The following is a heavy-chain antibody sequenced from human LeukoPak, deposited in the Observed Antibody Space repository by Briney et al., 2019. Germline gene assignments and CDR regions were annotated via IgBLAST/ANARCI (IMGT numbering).Heavy chain of an antibody. CDR1: GGSFSGYY. CDR3: ARGQTIVEATGDF. V-gene: IGHV4-34*01. D-gene: IGHD1-26*01. CDR2: INHSGST. Sequence: SETLSLTCAVYGGSFSGYYWSWIRQPPGKGLEWIGEINHSGSTNYNPSLKSRVTISVDTSKNQLSLKLSSVTAADTAVYYCARGQTIVEATGDFWGQGTLVTVSS. J-gene: IGHJ4*02.